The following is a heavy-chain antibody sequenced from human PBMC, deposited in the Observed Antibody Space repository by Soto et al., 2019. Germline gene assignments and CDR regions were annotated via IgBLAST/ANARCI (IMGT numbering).Heavy chain of an antibody. J-gene: IGHJ2*01. CDR1: GGSFSSYY. Sequence: QVQLQQWGAGLLQPSETLSLTCAVYGGSFSSYYWSWIRQPPGKGLEWIGEINDSGNTNYNPSLKMRVTISVDTSKNQFSLKLGSLTAADTAMYYCARGRTFGGSIPHWYVDLWGRGTLVTVSS. V-gene: IGHV4-34*01. CDR2: INDSGNT. CDR3: ARGRTFGGSIPHWYVDL. D-gene: IGHD3-16*01.